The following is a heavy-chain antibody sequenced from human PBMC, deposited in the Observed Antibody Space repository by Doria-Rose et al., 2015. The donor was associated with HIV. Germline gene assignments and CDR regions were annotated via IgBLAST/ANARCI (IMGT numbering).Heavy chain of an antibody. J-gene: IGHJ4*02. CDR2: IFSDDER. CDR3: ARIKSSRWYHKYYFDF. D-gene: IGHD6-13*01. CDR1: GVSLSSPGMG. V-gene: IGHV2-26*01. Sequence: SGPVLVKPTETLTLTCTVSGVSLSSPGMGVSWIRQPPGKALEWLANIFSDDERSYKTYLKSRITISRGTSKSQVVLTMTDMDPVDTATYYCARIKSSRWYHKYYFDFWGQGTPVIVSA.